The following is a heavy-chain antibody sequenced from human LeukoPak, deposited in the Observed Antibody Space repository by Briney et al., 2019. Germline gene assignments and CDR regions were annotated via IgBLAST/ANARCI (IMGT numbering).Heavy chain of an antibody. V-gene: IGHV3-7*01. CDR1: GFTFSSYW. D-gene: IGHD2-2*01. CDR3: AKDYCSSTSCYYWFDP. Sequence: GGSLRLPFAASGFTFSSYWMSWVRQAPGKGLEWVANIKEDGSEKYYVDSVKGRFTISRDNSKNTLYLQMNSLRAEDTAVYYCAKDYCSSTSCYYWFDPWGQGTLVTVSS. CDR2: IKEDGSEK. J-gene: IGHJ5*02.